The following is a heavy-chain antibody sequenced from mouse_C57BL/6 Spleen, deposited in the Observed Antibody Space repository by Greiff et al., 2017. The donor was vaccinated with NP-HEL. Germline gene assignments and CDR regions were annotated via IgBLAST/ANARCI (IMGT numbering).Heavy chain of an antibody. CDR3: AKGDYDGNYFDY. CDR2: ISSGGSYT. Sequence: EVKLMESGGDLVKPGGSLKLSCAASGFTFSSYGMSWVRQTPDKRLEWVATISSGGSYTYYPDSVKGRFTISRDNAKNTLYLQMSSLKSEDTAMYYCAKGDYDGNYFDYWGQGTTLTVSS. J-gene: IGHJ2*01. D-gene: IGHD2-4*01. CDR1: GFTFSSYG. V-gene: IGHV5-6*01.